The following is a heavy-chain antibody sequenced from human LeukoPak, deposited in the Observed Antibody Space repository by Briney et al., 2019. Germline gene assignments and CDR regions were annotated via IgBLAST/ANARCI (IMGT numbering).Heavy chain of an antibody. J-gene: IGHJ4*02. D-gene: IGHD3-22*01. CDR1: GGSFSGYY. V-gene: IGHV4-34*01. CDR3: ARGNYYDSSGYCDY. CDR2: INHSGST. Sequence: TSETLSLTCAVYGGSFSGYYWSWIRQPPGEGLEWIGEINHSGSTNYNPSLKSRVTISVDTSKNQFSLKLSSVTAADTAVYYCARGNYYDSSGYCDYWGQGTLVTVSS.